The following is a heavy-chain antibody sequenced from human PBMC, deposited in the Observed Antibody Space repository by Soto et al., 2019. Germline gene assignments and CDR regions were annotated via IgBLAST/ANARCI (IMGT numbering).Heavy chain of an antibody. CDR3: ARTLLSSWPFDY. CDR1: GGTFSSYA. D-gene: IGHD6-13*01. Sequence: SVKVSCKAPGGTFSSYAMNWVRQAPGHGLEWLGGIVPLFNTTNYTQRFQGRVTITADESTRTAYVELSSLRSEDTAVYYCARTLLSSWPFDYWGQGTLVTVSS. J-gene: IGHJ4*02. V-gene: IGHV1-69*13. CDR2: IVPLFNTT.